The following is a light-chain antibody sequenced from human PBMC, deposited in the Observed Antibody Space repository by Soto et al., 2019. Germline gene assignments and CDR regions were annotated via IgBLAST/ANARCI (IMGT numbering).Light chain of an antibody. CDR1: SSNIGGYNA. CDR2: EGI. CDR3: CSYVGATTYV. Sequence: QSVLTQPASVSGSPGQSITISCSGTSSNIGGYNAVSWYQQHPGKAPKVIVYEGIKRPSGVSDRFSGSTSGSTASLTISGLQAEDEADYYCCSYVGATTYVFGSGTKVTVL. J-gene: IGLJ1*01. V-gene: IGLV2-23*01.